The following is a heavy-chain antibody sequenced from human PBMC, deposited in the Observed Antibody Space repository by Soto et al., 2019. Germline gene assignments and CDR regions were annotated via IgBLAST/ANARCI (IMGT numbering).Heavy chain of an antibody. Sequence: EVQLVESGGGLIQPGGSLRLSCVVSGFTVSSTNYMSWVRQAPGKGLECVSVIYSGGTTFYAASVKGRFTISRDNSKNTLYLHMSSLRAEDTAVYYCHGYGYWGQGTLVTVSS. CDR3: HGYGY. J-gene: IGHJ4*02. V-gene: IGHV3-53*01. D-gene: IGHD5-12*01. CDR1: GFTVSSTNY. CDR2: IYSGGTT.